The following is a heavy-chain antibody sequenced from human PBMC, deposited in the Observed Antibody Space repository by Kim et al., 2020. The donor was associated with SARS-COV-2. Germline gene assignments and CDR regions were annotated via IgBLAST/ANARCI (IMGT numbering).Heavy chain of an antibody. Sequence: SETLSLTCSVSGVPVNRAPYYWSWIRQPPGKGLEWIGYVTHKGGTKYNPSLQSRLTISLDTSRNRISLQLISITTADTAAYFCASQESGTMRSDWGQGTLVTTSS. D-gene: IGHD1-1*01. J-gene: IGHJ4*02. V-gene: IGHV4-61*01. CDR1: GVPVNRAPYY. CDR2: VTHKGGT. CDR3: ASQESGTMRSD.